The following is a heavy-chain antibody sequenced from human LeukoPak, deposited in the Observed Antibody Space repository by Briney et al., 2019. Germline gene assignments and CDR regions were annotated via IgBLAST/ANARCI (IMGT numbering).Heavy chain of an antibody. CDR3: ARPEEAYGMDV. V-gene: IGHV4-59*08. CDR1: GGSISSYY. CDR2: IYYSGST. J-gene: IGHJ6*02. Sequence: SETLSLTCTVSGGSISSYYWSWIRQPPGKGLEWIGYIYYSGSTNYNPSLKSRVTISVDTSKNQFSLKLSSVTAADTAVYSCARPEEAYGMDVWGQGTTVTVSS.